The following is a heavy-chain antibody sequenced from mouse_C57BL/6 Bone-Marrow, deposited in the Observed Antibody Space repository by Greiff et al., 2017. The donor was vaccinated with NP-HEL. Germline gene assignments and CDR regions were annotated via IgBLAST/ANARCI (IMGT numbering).Heavy chain of an antibody. D-gene: IGHD2-5*01. CDR2: ISYDGSN. CDR3: AYSNYVGYYAMDY. Sequence: EVQLVESGPGLVKPSQSLSLTCSVTGYSITSGYYWNWIRQFPGNKLEWMGYISYDGSNNYNPSLKNRITITRDTSKNQFFLKLNSVTTEDTATYYCAYSNYVGYYAMDYWGQGTSVTVSS. V-gene: IGHV3-6*01. CDR1: GYSITSGYY. J-gene: IGHJ4*01.